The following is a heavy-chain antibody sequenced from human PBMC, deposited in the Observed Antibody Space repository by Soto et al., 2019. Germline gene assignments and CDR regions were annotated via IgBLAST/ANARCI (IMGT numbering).Heavy chain of an antibody. CDR2: ISSGGSTI. V-gene: IGHV3-48*03. CDR3: ARDDSGYPSYFHY. CDR1: GFTFSSYE. D-gene: IGHD3-16*02. J-gene: IGHJ4*02. Sequence: GGSLRLSCAASGFTFSSYEMNWVRQAPGKGLEWVSYISSGGSTIYYAGSVRGRFTISRDNAKNSLYLQMNSLRAEDTAVYYCARDDSGYPSYFHYWGQGTLVTVSS.